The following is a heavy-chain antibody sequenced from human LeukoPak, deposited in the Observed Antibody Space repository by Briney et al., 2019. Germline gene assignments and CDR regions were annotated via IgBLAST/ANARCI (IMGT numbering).Heavy chain of an antibody. V-gene: IGHV4-59*08. D-gene: IGHD6-19*01. CDR3: ARLISSSGWPYYFDY. CDR2: IYYSGST. CDR1: GGSISSYY. J-gene: IGHJ4*02. Sequence: PSETLSLTCTVSGGSISSYYWGWIRRPPGKGLEWIGYIYYSGSTNYNPSLKSRVTISVDTSKNQFSLKLSSVTAADTAVYYCARLISSSGWPYYFDYWGQGTLVTVSS.